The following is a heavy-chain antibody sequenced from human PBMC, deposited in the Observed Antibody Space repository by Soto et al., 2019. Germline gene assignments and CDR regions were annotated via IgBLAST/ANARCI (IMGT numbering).Heavy chain of an antibody. D-gene: IGHD6-19*01. V-gene: IGHV3-33*01. J-gene: IGHJ6*02. CDR3: ARPLVAPVAGPYYYGMDV. CDR2: IWYDGNTK. Sequence: VGSLRLSCTASGFTFNSYGFNWVRQAPGKGLEWVAVIWYDGNTKYYADSVKGRFTIPRDNLRSTVYLQMNSLTAEDTAVYYCARPLVAPVAGPYYYGMDVWGQGTTVTVSS. CDR1: GFTFNSYG.